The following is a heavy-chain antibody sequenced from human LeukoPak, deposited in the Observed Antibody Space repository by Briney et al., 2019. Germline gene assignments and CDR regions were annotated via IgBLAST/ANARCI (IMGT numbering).Heavy chain of an antibody. D-gene: IGHD5-12*01. V-gene: IGHV1-18*01. Sequence: GASVKVSCKASGYTFTSYGISWVRQAPGQGLEWMGWISAYNGNTNYAQKLQGRVTMTTDTSTSTAYMELRSLRSDDTAVYYCARARYSGYDVGAVDYGGQGTLVTVSS. J-gene: IGHJ4*02. CDR2: ISAYNGNT. CDR3: ARARYSGYDVGAVDY. CDR1: GYTFTSYG.